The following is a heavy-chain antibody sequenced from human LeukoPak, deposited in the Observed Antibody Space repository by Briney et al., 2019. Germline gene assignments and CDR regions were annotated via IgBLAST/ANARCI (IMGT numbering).Heavy chain of an antibody. CDR1: GFTFEDYG. CDR2: INRNSGST. CDR3: ARLLTSSSFYFDY. Sequence: PGGSLRLSCAASGFTFEDYGMSWVRQAPGKGLEWVSGINRNSGSTHYADSVKGRFTVSRDNAKNSLYLQMHSLRAQDTALYYCARLLTSSSFYFDYWGQGTLVTVSS. J-gene: IGHJ4*02. V-gene: IGHV3-20*04. D-gene: IGHD6-13*01.